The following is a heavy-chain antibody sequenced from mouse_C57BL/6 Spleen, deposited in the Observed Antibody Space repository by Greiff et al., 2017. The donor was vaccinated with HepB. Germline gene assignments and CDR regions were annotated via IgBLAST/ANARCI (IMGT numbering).Heavy chain of an antibody. V-gene: IGHV1-64*01. J-gene: IGHJ4*01. CDR2: IHPNSGST. CDR1: GYTFTSYW. D-gene: IGHD1-1*01. Sequence: QVQLQQPGAELVKPGASVKLSCKASGYTFTSYWMHWVKQRPGQGLEWIGMIHPNSGSTNYNEKFKSKATLTVDKSSSTAYMQLSSLTSEDSAVYDCARCPLTTRVATRAMDYWGQGTSVTVSS. CDR3: ARCPLTTRVATRAMDY.